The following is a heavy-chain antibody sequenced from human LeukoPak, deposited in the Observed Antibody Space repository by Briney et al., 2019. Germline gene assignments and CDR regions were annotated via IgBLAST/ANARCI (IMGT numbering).Heavy chain of an antibody. CDR1: GFTFSSYG. J-gene: IGHJ4*02. D-gene: IGHD6-13*01. CDR3: ARGIRSISSWEYIDY. Sequence: GGSLRLSGAASGFTFSSYGMHWVRHAPGKGLEWVALIWYDGSNKYYADSVKGRFTISRDNSKNTLYLQMNSLRAEDTAVYYCARGIRSISSWEYIDYWGQGALVTVSS. V-gene: IGHV3-33*01. CDR2: IWYDGSNK.